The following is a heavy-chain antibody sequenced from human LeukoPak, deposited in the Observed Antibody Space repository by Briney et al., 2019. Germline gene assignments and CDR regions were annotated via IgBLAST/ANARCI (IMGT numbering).Heavy chain of an antibody. V-gene: IGHV3-43*02. J-gene: IGHJ6*02. D-gene: IGHD2/OR15-2a*01. CDR1: GFTIDAYA. Sequence: GGSLRLSCAASGFTIDAYALHWVRQPPGKGLEWVSLINADGGRTYYADSVKGRFTISRDNSKNSLYLQMNSLRTENTALYYCATWAFYHGLDVWGQGTTVTVSS. CDR3: ATWAFYHGLDV. CDR2: INADGGRT.